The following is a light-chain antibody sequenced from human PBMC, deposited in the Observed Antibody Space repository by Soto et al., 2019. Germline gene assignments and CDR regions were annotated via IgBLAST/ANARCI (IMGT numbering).Light chain of an antibody. CDR1: QTVSSK. Sequence: IVLTQSTASLSSSPGERATLSCRASQTVSSKLAWYQHKPGQAPRLLIYDSSTRATGIPARFSGSESGTEFTLTISSLQSEDFAVYYCHHYHNWPMTFGQGTRLEI. CDR3: HHYHNWPMT. J-gene: IGKJ5*01. V-gene: IGKV3-15*01. CDR2: DSS.